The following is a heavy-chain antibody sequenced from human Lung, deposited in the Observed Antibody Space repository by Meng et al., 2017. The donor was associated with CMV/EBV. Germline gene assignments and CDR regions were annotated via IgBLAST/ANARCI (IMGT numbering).Heavy chain of an antibody. D-gene: IGHD4-17*01. CDR3: ASVQNYGDLYYYYYSLDV. CDR2: INPISGDT. J-gene: IGHJ6*02. Sequence: ASVXVSCKASGYTFTDYYIHWVRQAPGQGLEWMGWINPISGDTNYAQKFPGRVTLTRDTSINTAYMELSGLKSDDTAVYYCASVQNYGDLYYYYYSLDVWXQGTTVTVSS. CDR1: GYTFTDYY. V-gene: IGHV1-2*02.